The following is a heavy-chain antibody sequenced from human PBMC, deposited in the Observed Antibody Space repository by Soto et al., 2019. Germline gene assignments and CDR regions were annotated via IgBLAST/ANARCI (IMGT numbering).Heavy chain of an antibody. CDR3: ARDGAMRDYPYYYYYYGMDV. V-gene: IGHV1-3*01. D-gene: IGHD2-2*01. CDR1: GYTFTSYA. Sequence: ASVKASCKASGYTFTSYAMHWVRQAPEQRLEWMGWINAGNGNTKYSQKFQGRVTITRDTSASTAYMELNSLRAEDTAVYYCARDGAMRDYPYYYYYYGMDVWGQGTTVTVSS. J-gene: IGHJ6*02. CDR2: INAGNGNT.